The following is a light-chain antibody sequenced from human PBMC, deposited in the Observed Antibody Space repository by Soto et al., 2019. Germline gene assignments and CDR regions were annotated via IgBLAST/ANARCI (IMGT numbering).Light chain of an antibody. CDR2: GAS. J-gene: IGKJ2*01. CDR1: QTVSSRY. CDR3: QQYGRSPPFT. V-gene: IGKV3-20*01. Sequence: EIVLTQSPGTLSLSPGERATLSCRASQTVSSRYLAWYQQQPGQAPRLLMYGASNRATGIPDRFSGSGSGTDFTLTIIRLEPEDFAVYFCQQYGRSPPFTFGQGTKVEIK.